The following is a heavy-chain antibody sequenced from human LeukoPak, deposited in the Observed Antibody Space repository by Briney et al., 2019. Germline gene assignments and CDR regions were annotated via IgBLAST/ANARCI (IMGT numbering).Heavy chain of an antibody. J-gene: IGHJ4*02. CDR2: IYYSGST. CDR1: GGSISSSSYY. V-gene: IGHV4-39*01. CDR3: ARRDIIGGATLHTHSQNFDY. Sequence: SETLSLTCTVSGGSISSSSYYWGWIRQPPGKGLEWIGSIYYSGSTYYNPSLKSRVTISVDTSKNQFPLKLSSVTAADTAVYYCARRDIIGGATLHTHSQNFDYWGQGTLVTVSS. D-gene: IGHD1-26*01.